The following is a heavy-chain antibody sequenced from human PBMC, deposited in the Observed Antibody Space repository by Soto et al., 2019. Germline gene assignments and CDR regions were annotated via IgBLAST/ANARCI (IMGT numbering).Heavy chain of an antibody. D-gene: IGHD3-9*01. CDR1: GYTFTSYG. Sequence: ALVKVSCKASGYTFTSYGSGWVRQAPGQGLEWMGWISAYNGNTNYAQKLQGRVTMTTDTSTSTAYMELRSLRSDDTAVYYCARDKDDILTGYFHWFDPWGQGTLVTVSS. V-gene: IGHV1-18*01. J-gene: IGHJ5*02. CDR2: ISAYNGNT. CDR3: ARDKDDILTGYFHWFDP.